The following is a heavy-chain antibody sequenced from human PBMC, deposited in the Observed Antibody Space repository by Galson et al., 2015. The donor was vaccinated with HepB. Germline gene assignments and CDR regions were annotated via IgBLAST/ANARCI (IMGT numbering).Heavy chain of an antibody. CDR1: GGSISSGGYY. CDR3: VRDRSNSDYYYYCGMDV. V-gene: IGHV4-31*03. Sequence: TLSLTCTVSGGSISSGGYYWSWIRQHPGKGLQWIGHIHYSGSTDYNPSLKSRVTISVDTSKNQFSLKLSSVTAADTAVYYCVRDRSNSDYYYYCGMDVWGQGTTVTVSS. CDR2: IHYSGST. D-gene: IGHD1-26*01. J-gene: IGHJ6*02.